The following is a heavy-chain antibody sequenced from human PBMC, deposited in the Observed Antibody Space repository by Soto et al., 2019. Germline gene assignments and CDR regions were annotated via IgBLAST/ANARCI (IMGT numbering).Heavy chain of an antibody. D-gene: IGHD1-26*01. CDR1: GGTFSSYA. Sequence: QVQLVQSGAEVKKPGSSVKVSCKAAGGTFSSYAISWVRQAPGQGLEWMGGIIPIFGTANYAQKIQGRVPITADESTTTAYMVLSSLRSEDTAVYSCARGHSGSFSLLLDYWCQGTLVTVSS. J-gene: IGHJ4*02. CDR2: IIPIFGTA. V-gene: IGHV1-69*01. CDR3: ARGHSGSFSLLLDY.